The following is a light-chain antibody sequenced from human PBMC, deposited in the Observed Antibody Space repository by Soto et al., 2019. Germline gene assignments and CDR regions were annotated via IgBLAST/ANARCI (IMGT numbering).Light chain of an antibody. CDR3: QQYGSSLRT. Sequence: EIVMTQSPATLSLSPGERATLSCRASQSVSSSYLSWYQQKPGQAPRLLIYGASTRATGIPARFSGSGSGTDFTLTISSLQPEDFAVYYCQQYGSSLRTFGQGTKVEIK. J-gene: IGKJ1*01. V-gene: IGKV3D-7*01. CDR1: QSVSSSY. CDR2: GAS.